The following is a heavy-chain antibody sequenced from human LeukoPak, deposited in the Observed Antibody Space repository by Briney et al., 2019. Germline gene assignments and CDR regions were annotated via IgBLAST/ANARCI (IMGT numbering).Heavy chain of an antibody. CDR3: ARDHQEYCSGGSCTYFDY. Sequence: GGSLRLSCAASGFTFSSYWMSWVRQAPGKGLEWVSYISSSGSTIYYADSVKGRFTISRDNAKNSLYLQMNSLRAEDTAVYYCARDHQEYCSGGSCTYFDYWGQGTLVTVSS. V-gene: IGHV3-48*04. CDR1: GFTFSSYW. CDR2: ISSSGSTI. D-gene: IGHD2-15*01. J-gene: IGHJ4*02.